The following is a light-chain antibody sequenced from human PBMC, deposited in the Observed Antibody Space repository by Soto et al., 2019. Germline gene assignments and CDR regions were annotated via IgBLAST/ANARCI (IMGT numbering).Light chain of an antibody. CDR2: DAS. V-gene: IGKV3-11*01. J-gene: IGKJ5*01. CDR1: QSVSSY. Sequence: EIVLTQSPATLSLSPGERATLSCRASQSVSSYLAWYQQKPGQAPRLLIYDASNSATGIPARFSGSGSGTELTLTISSIVHKEFAVDYCLQHNNWVPCTFGQGTRLEIK. CDR3: LQHNNWVPCT.